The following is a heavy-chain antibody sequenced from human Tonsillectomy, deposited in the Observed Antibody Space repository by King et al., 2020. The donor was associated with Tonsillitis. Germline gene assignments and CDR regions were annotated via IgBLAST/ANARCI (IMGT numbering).Heavy chain of an antibody. Sequence: VQLVESGGGLVQPGGSLRLSCVASGFTFSSYWMSWVRQAPGKGVEWVANIKPDGSDQHYVDSVKGRITISRDNAKNSLSLQMNNLRPEDTAVYYCAKYGDWYFDYWGQGTLVTVSS. CDR1: GFTFSSYW. V-gene: IGHV3-7*01. D-gene: IGHD4-17*01. CDR3: AKYGDWYFDY. CDR2: IKPDGSDQ. J-gene: IGHJ4*02.